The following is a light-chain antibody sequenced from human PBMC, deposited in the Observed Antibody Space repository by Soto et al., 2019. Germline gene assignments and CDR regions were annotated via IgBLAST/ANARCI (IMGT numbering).Light chain of an antibody. Sequence: DIQRTQSPSSLSASVGDRVTITCRAGQAIRKDLVWYQQKPGEAPKRLIYAASVLQTGVPSRFSGSGSGTEFTLTISSLQPEDFASYYCLQHKSYPFTFGPGTKVDIK. V-gene: IGKV1-17*01. J-gene: IGKJ3*01. CDR1: QAIRKD. CDR2: AAS. CDR3: LQHKSYPFT.